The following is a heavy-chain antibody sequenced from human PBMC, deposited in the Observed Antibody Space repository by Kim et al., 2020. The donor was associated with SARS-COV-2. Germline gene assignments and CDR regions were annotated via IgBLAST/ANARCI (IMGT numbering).Heavy chain of an antibody. CDR3: ARHRAAAAIDY. D-gene: IGHD6-13*01. Sequence: TYYNPCLKSRVTIAVDTSKNLLSLKLSSVTAADTAVYYCARHRAAAAIDYWGQGTLVTVSS. V-gene: IGHV4-39*01. CDR2: T. J-gene: IGHJ4*02.